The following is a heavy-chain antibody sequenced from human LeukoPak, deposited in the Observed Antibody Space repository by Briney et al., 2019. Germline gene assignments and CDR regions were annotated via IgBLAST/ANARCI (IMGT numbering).Heavy chain of an antibody. V-gene: IGHV3-11*01. CDR1: GFTFSDYY. D-gene: IGHD4-17*01. CDR2: ISSSGSTI. Sequence: GGSLRLSCAASGFTFSDYYMSWIRQAPGKGLEWVSYISSSGSTIYYADSVKGRFTISRDSAKNSLYLQMNSLRAEDTAVYYCAKQSHDYGGYMDFWGQGTLVTVSS. J-gene: IGHJ4*02. CDR3: AKQSHDYGGYMDF.